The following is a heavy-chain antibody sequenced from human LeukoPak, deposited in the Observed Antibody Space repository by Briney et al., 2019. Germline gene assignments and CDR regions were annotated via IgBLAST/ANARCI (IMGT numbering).Heavy chain of an antibody. V-gene: IGHV6-1*01. CDR1: GDSVSSNSA. CDR2: TYYRSQWYY. Sequence: SQTLSLTCVISGDSVSSNSAWNWVRQPPWRGFEWLGRTYYRSQWYYDYAISVKGRITISPDTSRNQFSLHLNSVTSEDTAVYYCARDSDDTFDIWGQGTMVTVSS. D-gene: IGHD2-21*02. J-gene: IGHJ3*02. CDR3: ARDSDDTFDI.